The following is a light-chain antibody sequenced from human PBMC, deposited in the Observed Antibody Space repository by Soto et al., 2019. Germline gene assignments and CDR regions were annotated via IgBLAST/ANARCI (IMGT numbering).Light chain of an antibody. CDR2: GNT. CDR1: SSNIGAGYD. CDR3: QSFDSTLSGSV. J-gene: IGLJ2*01. Sequence: QSVLTQPPSVSGAPGQRVTISCTGTSSNIGAGYDVHWYQQLPGTAPKLLIYGNTNRPSGVPDRFSGSKSVTSASLAITGLQPEDEADYYCQSFDSTLSGSVFGGGTKLTVL. V-gene: IGLV1-40*01.